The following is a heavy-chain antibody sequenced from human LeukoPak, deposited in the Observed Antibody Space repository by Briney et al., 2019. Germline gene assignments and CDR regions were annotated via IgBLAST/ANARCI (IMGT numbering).Heavy chain of an antibody. D-gene: IGHD2-15*01. J-gene: IGHJ4*02. Sequence: PGGSLRHSRAASGFSFSAFEMNWVPPAPGKGVEWISHLRTGGRTIYSADSVKSRYTISRDNAKNSLYLQMSSLRGDDTGVYYCARGSGYVLDYWGQGTLVTVSS. V-gene: IGHV3-48*03. CDR1: GFSFSAFE. CDR3: ARGSGYVLDY. CDR2: LRTGGRTI.